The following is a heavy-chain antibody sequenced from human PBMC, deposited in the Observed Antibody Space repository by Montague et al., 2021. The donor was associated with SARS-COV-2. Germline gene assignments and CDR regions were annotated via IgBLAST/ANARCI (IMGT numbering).Heavy chain of an antibody. J-gene: IGHJ4*02. CDR3: ARAGEDYYYDSSGFLY. D-gene: IGHD3-22*01. Sequence: SPRLSCAASGFTFTNYAMARVRQAPGKGLEWVSYISNSGDTKYYADSVKGRFTISRDNAKNSLYLQMSSLRAEDTAVYYCARAGEDYYYDSSGFLYRGQGILVTVSS. V-gene: IGHV3-48*03. CDR1: GFTFTNYA. CDR2: ISNSGDTK.